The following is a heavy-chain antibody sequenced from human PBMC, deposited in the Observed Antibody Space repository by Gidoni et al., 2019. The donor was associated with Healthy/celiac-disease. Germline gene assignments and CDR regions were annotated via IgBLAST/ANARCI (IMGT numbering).Heavy chain of an antibody. D-gene: IGHD5-18*01. CDR1: GGSFSGYY. CDR2: INHSGST. Sequence: QVQLQQWGAGLLKPSETLSLPCAVYGGSFSGYYWSWIRQPPGKGLEWIGEINHSGSTNYNPSLKSRVTISVDTSKNQFSLKLSSVTAADTAVYYCARGRLQLWLRWVNWFDPWGQGTLVTVSS. V-gene: IGHV4-34*01. J-gene: IGHJ5*02. CDR3: ARGRLQLWLRWVNWFDP.